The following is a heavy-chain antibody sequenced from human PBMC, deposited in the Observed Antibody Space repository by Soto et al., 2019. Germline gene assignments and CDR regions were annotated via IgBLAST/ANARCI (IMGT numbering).Heavy chain of an antibody. Sequence: QVQLAESGGGVVQPGTSLRLSCAASGFTFSNYGMHWVRQAPGKGLEWVAVISYDGRTKYYADSVKGRLTISRDNFKNTLYLQVSSLRAEDTAVYFCAKTVTTLGDFDYWGQGTLVTVSS. CDR1: GFTFSNYG. J-gene: IGHJ4*02. CDR2: ISYDGRTK. D-gene: IGHD4-17*01. CDR3: AKTVTTLGDFDY. V-gene: IGHV3-30*18.